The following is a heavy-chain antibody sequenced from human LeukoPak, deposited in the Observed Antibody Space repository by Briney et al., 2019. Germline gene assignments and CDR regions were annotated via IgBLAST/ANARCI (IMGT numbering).Heavy chain of an antibody. V-gene: IGHV4-39*07. CDR3: ARGRRWGIAARGRWFDP. CDR2: IYYSGST. Sequence: SETLSLTCTVSGGSISSSSYYWGWIRQPPGKGLEWIGSIYYSGSTYYNPSLKSRVTISVDTSKNQFSLKLSSVTAADTAVYYCARGRRWGIAARGRWFDPWGQGTLVTVSS. CDR1: GGSISSSSYY. J-gene: IGHJ5*02. D-gene: IGHD6-6*01.